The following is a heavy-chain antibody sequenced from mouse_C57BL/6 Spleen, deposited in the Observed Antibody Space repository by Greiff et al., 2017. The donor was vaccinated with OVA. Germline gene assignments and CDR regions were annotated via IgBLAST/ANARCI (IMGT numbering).Heavy chain of an antibody. Sequence: VQLQQSGTVLARPGASVKMSCKTSGYTFTSYWMHWVKQRPGQGLEWIGAIYPGNSDTSYNQKFKGQAKLTAVTSASTAYMELSSLTNVDSAVYYCFRWYFDVWGTGTTVTVSS. J-gene: IGHJ1*03. V-gene: IGHV1-5*01. CDR1: GYTFTSYW. CDR3: FRWYFDV. CDR2: IYPGNSDT.